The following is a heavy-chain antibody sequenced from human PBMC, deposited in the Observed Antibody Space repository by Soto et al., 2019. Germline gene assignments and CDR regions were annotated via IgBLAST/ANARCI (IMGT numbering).Heavy chain of an antibody. D-gene: IGHD6-19*01. CDR3: AYSSGWYRHDV. CDR1: GDSISSPKW. V-gene: IGHV4-4*02. CDR2: LLHSGTT. Sequence: QVQLQESGPGPVKPSGTLSLTCAVSGDSISSPKWWTWLRQPPGKGLEWIGDLLHSGTTNYNPSLKSRVILSVDKSQNQFSLSLTSVTAADTAIYYCAYSSGWYRHDVWGQGTSVTVSS. J-gene: IGHJ3*01.